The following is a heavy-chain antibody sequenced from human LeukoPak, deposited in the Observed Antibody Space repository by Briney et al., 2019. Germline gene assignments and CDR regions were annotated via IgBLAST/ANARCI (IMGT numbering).Heavy chain of an antibody. CDR2: VYYGRSP. D-gene: IGHD6-25*01. V-gene: IGHV4-39*02. Sequence: SGTLSLTCAVSGGSISSSNWWSWIRQPPGKGLEWIGSVYYGRSPYLNPSLESRATISVDTSKNHFSLKMSSVTAADTAVYYCARSSGTGTFSYWGQGTLVTVSS. J-gene: IGHJ4*02. CDR3: ARSSGTGTFSY. CDR1: GGSISSSNW.